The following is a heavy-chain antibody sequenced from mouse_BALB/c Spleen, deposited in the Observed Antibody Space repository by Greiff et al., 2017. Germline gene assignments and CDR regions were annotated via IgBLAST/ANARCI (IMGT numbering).Heavy chain of an antibody. Sequence: QVQLQQPGAELVKPGASVKLSCKASGYTFTSYWMHWVKQRPGQGLEWIGEINPSNGRTNYNEKFKSKATLTVDKSSSTAYMQLSSLTSEDSAVYYCARLPPRYDGDYWGQGTTLTVSS. D-gene: IGHD2-14*01. J-gene: IGHJ2*01. CDR2: INPSNGRT. CDR1: GYTFTSYW. CDR3: ARLPPRYDGDY. V-gene: IGHV1S81*02.